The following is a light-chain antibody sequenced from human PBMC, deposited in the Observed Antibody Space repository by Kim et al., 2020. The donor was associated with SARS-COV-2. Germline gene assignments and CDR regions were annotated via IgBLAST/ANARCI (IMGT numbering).Light chain of an antibody. CDR3: QQYGNSPHT. Sequence: SPGESANLAGRASQSVSSSYLAWYQQKPGQAPRLLIYGASSRATGVPDRCSGSGSGTDFTHTITRLEPEDFAVYYCQQYGNSPHTFGQGTKVDIK. CDR1: QSVSSSY. J-gene: IGKJ1*01. V-gene: IGKV3-20*01. CDR2: GAS.